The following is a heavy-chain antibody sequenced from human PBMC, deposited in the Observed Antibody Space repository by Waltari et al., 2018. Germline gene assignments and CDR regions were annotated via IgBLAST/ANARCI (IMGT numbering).Heavy chain of an antibody. CDR2: ISGICGST. V-gene: IGHV3-23*04. D-gene: IGHD3-3*01. CDR1: GFTFSRYA. J-gene: IGHJ4*02. CDR3: AKGGGRITIFGVVYFDY. Sequence: EVQLVESGGGLVQPGGSLRLSCAASGFTFSRYAMSWVRQAPGKGLGWVSAISGICGSTYYADSVKGRFTISRDNSKNTLYLQMNSLRVEDTAVYYCAKGGGRITIFGVVYFDYWGQGTLVTVSS.